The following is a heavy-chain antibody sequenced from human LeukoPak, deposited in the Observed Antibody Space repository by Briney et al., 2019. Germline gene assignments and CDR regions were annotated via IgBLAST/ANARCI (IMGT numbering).Heavy chain of an antibody. CDR1: RFTFGTYS. Sequence: PGGSLRLSCAASRFTFGTYSMNWVRQAPGRGLEWVSYISSTSTNMYYKDSVKGRFTISRDNAKNSLYLHMTSLRAEDTAVYYCVRNDGDDAFDIWGQGTRVTVSS. D-gene: IGHD4-17*01. CDR3: VRNDGDDAFDI. J-gene: IGHJ3*02. CDR2: ISSTSTNM. V-gene: IGHV3-48*01.